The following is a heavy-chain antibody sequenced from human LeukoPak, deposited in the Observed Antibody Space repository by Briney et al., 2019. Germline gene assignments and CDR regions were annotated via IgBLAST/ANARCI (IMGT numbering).Heavy chain of an antibody. CDR3: AREGYSYGSRYYFDY. V-gene: IGHV1-46*01. CDR2: IDPSGGGT. D-gene: IGHD5-18*01. Sequence: ASVKVSCKATGYTFTSRYMHWVRQAPGQGLEWMGIIDPSGGGTNYAQKFQGRVTMTTDTSTSTAYMELRSLRSDDTAVYYCAREGYSYGSRYYFDYWGQGTLVTVSS. CDR1: GYTFTSRY. J-gene: IGHJ4*02.